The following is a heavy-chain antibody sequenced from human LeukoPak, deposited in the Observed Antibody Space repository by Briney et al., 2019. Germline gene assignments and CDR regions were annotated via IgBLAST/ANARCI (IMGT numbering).Heavy chain of an antibody. V-gene: IGHV3-21*01. CDR1: GFTFSSYS. D-gene: IGHD3-22*01. CDR2: ISSSSSYI. J-gene: IGHJ4*02. CDR3: AKYFYDGSGTHYFDY. Sequence: NSGGSLRLSCAASGFTFSSYSMNWVRQAPGKGLEWVSSISSSSSYIYYADSAKGRFIISRDNAKNSLYLQMNSLRAEDVAVYYCAKYFYDGSGTHYFDYWGQGTPVTVSS.